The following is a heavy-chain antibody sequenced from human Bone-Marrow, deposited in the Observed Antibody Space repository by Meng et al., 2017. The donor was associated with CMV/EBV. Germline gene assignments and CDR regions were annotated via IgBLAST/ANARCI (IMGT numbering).Heavy chain of an antibody. CDR3: ARGSRGVAVAENY. J-gene: IGHJ4*02. D-gene: IGHD6-19*01. Sequence: GGSLRLSCKGSGYSFTSYWIGWVRQMPGKGLEWMGIIYPGDSDTRYSPSFQGQVTISADKSISTAYLQWSSLKASDTAMYYCARGSRGVAVAENYWGQGTRVTVSS. CDR1: GYSFTSYW. V-gene: IGHV5-51*01. CDR2: IYPGDSDT.